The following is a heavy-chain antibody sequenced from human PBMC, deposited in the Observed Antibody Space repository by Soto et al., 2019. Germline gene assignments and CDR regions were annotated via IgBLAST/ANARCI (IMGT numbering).Heavy chain of an antibody. D-gene: IGHD3-9*01. V-gene: IGHV4-30-2*01. CDR2: VYQNGNA. J-gene: IGHJ2*01. Sequence: QLQLQESGSGLVKPSQTLSLTCTVSGASIASGGYCWSWIRQPPGKALESIGYVYQNGNAYLNPSLKSRVTMSVDKSKNQFSLKLSPVTAADTAVYFCARGGADWSLRNFDVWGRGTLVSVSS. CDR3: ARGGADWSLRNFDV. CDR1: GASIASGGYC.